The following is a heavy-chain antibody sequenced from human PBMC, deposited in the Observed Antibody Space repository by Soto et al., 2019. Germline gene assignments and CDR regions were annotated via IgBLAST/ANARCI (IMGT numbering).Heavy chain of an antibody. Sequence: QVQLVESGGGVVQPGRSLRLSCAASGFTFSTYGMHWVRQAPGKGLEWVTCIWYDGSSRYYADSVKGRFTISRDNSKSKLYLQMNNLRADDTAVYYCVGQEFSGAWWNWFDPWGQGTLVTVSS. D-gene: IGHD1-26*01. V-gene: IGHV3-33*01. CDR3: VGQEFSGAWWNWFDP. J-gene: IGHJ5*02. CDR1: GFTFSTYG. CDR2: IWYDGSSR.